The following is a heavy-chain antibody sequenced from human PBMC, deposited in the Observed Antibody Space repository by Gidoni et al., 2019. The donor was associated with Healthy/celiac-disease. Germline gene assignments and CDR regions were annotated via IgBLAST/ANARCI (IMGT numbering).Heavy chain of an antibody. CDR2: INPSGGST. CDR1: GYTFTSYY. V-gene: IGHV1-46*01. CDR3: ARVKWPDYAAGVWDY. J-gene: IGHJ4*02. Sequence: QVQLVQSGAEVKKPGASVKVSCKASGYTFTSYYMHWVRQAPGQGLEWMGIINPSGGSTSYAQKFQGRVTMTRDTSTSTVYMELSSLRSEDTAVYYCARVKWPDYAAGVWDYWGQGTLVTVSS. D-gene: IGHD2-2*01.